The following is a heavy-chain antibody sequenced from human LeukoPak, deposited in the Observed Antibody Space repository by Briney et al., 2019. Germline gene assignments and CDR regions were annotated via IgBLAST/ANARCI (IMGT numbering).Heavy chain of an antibody. CDR2: IKQDGSEK. D-gene: IGHD5-12*01. CDR3: ARGGSGYDGLNWFDP. V-gene: IGHV3-7*01. J-gene: IGHJ5*02. CDR1: GFTFSSYW. Sequence: GGSLRLSCATSGFTFSSYWMSWVRQAPGKGLEWVANIKQDGSEKYYVDSVKGRFTISRDNAKNSLYLQMNSLRAEDTAVYYCARGGSGYDGLNWFDPWGQGTLVTVSS.